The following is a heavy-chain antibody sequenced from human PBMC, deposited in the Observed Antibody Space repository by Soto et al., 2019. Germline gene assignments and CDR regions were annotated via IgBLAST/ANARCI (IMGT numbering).Heavy chain of an antibody. D-gene: IGHD6-13*01. CDR2: IIPIFGTT. J-gene: IGHJ6*02. CDR3: ARAQYISSWPDPLNCPYALDF. Sequence: QVQLVQSGAEVTKPGSSVKVSCKASGDSFSTYAISWVRQAPGQGLEWMGGIIPIFGTTNYAQKFQGRVTITAQESTSTASLELSRPRSDDAAVYYCARAQYISSWPDPLNCPYALDFGCLGNRVTVSS. V-gene: IGHV1-69*01. CDR1: GDSFSTYA.